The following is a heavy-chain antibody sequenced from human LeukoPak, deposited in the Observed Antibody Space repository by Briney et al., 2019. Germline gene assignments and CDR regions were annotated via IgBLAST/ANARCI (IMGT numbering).Heavy chain of an antibody. Sequence: GASVKVSCNASEYTFTGYYMHWVRQAPGQGLEWMGWINPNSGGTNYAQKFQGRVTMTRDTSISTAYMELSRLRSDDTAVYYCARVGGVAGKQYDYWGQGTLVTVSS. CDR1: EYTFTGYY. V-gene: IGHV1-2*02. J-gene: IGHJ4*02. D-gene: IGHD6-19*01. CDR3: ARVGGVAGKQYDY. CDR2: INPNSGGT.